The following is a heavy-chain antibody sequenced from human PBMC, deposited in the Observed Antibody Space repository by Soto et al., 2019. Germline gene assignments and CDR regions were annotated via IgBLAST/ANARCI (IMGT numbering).Heavy chain of an antibody. V-gene: IGHV4-30-4*01. J-gene: IGHJ6*02. CDR3: ASVLVPAARTYYYYYGMDV. Sequence: SETLSLTCTVSGGSIISGDYYWSWIRQPPGKGLEWIGYIYYSGSTYYNPSLKSRVTISVDTSKNQFSLKLSSVTAADTAVYYCASVLVPAARTYYYYYGMDVWGQGTTVTVSS. D-gene: IGHD2-2*01. CDR1: GGSIISGDYY. CDR2: IYYSGST.